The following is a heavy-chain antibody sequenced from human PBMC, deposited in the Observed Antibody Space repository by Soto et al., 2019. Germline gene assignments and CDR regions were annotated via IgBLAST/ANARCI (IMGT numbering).Heavy chain of an antibody. J-gene: IGHJ5*02. CDR2: IDPRDSYV. D-gene: IGHD2-2*01. CDR1: GYTFTNFW. V-gene: IGHV5-10-1*01. CDR3: ARLFCSTTTCDSWFDP. Sequence: PGVFMQIPCTGFGYTFTNFWVTWVRKMPGKGLEWMGRIDPRDSYVNYSPSFQGHVTISVDKSISTAYLQWGSLKASDTAMYYCARLFCSTTTCDSWFDPWGQGTLVTVSS.